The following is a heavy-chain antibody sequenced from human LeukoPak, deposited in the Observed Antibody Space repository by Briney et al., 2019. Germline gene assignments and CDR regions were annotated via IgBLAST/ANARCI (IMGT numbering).Heavy chain of an antibody. J-gene: IGHJ4*02. CDR2: IYSGGST. V-gene: IGHV3-66*01. D-gene: IGHD3-10*01. CDR1: GFTVSSNY. CDR3: ARESGSGNRDFDY. Sequence: GGSLRLSCAASGFTVSSNYMNWVRRAPGKGLEWVSVIYSGGSTYYADSVKGGFTISRDNSKNTLYLQMNSLRVEDTAVYYCARESGSGNRDFDYWGQGTLVTVSS.